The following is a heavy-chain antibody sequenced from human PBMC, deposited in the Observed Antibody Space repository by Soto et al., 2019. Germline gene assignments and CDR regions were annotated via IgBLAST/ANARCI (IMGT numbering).Heavy chain of an antibody. Sequence: SQTLSLTCAISGDSVSSNSAGWNWIRQTPSRGLEWLGRTYYKSKWYNNYAVSVESRIAVNPDTSRNQFSLHLNSVTPDDTAVYYCARGSWDDVSGHYYMDVWGKGTTVTVSS. J-gene: IGHJ6*03. D-gene: IGHD1-1*01. V-gene: IGHV6-1*01. CDR3: ARGSWDDVSGHYYMDV. CDR2: TYYKSKWYN. CDR1: GDSVSSNSAG.